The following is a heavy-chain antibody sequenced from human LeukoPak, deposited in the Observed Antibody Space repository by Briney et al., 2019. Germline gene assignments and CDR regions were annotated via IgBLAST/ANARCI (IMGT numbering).Heavy chain of an antibody. J-gene: IGHJ4*02. D-gene: IGHD3-22*01. V-gene: IGHV3-53*01. CDR2: IYSGGNT. CDR3: ARRAGDYSHPYDY. CDR1: EFSVGSNY. Sequence: GGSLRFSCAASEFSVGSNYMTWVRQAPGKGLEWVSFIYSGGNTHYSDSVKGRFTISRDNSKNTLYLQMNSLRAEDTAVYYCARRAGDYSHPYDYWGQGTLVTVSS.